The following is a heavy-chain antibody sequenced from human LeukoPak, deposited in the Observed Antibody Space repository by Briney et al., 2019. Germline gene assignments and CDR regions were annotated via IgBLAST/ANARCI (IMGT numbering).Heavy chain of an antibody. V-gene: IGHV3-23*01. CDR3: AKALSRLLVGAFDI. Sequence: GGSLRLSCAASGFTFSSYAMSWVCQAPGKGLEWVSAISGSGTGTYYADSVKGRFTISRDNSKNTLFLQMNSLRAEDTAVYYCAKALSRLLVGAFDIWGRGTMVTVSS. CDR2: ISGSGTGT. D-gene: IGHD2-2*01. CDR1: GFTFSSYA. J-gene: IGHJ3*02.